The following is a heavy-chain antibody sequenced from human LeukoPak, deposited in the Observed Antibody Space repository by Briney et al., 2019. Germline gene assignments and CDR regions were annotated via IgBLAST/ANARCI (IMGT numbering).Heavy chain of an antibody. CDR3: AGGYSVTGLFQH. CDR2: INHSGST. J-gene: IGHJ1*01. D-gene: IGHD3-9*01. Sequence: SETLSLTCAVSRVSFSGYYWSWIRQPPRKGLEWIGEINHSGSTTYNPSLKSRVTLSVDTSKKQFSLKLSAVTALDTPVYYCAGGYSVTGLFQHWGQGTLVTVSS. CDR1: RVSFSGYY. V-gene: IGHV4-34*01.